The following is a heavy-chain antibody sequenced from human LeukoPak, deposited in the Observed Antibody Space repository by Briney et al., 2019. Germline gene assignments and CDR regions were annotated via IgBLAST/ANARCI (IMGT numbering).Heavy chain of an antibody. J-gene: IGHJ4*02. D-gene: IGHD6-13*01. CDR2: ISYDGSNK. CDR3: ARESPGIAAAGTSYFDY. Sequence: GRSLRLSCAASGFTFSSYGMHWVRQAPGKGLEWVAVISYDGSNKYYADSVKGRFTNSRDNSKNTLYLQMNSLRAEDTAVYYCARESPGIAAAGTSYFDYWGQGTLVTVSS. CDR1: GFTFSSYG. V-gene: IGHV3-30*03.